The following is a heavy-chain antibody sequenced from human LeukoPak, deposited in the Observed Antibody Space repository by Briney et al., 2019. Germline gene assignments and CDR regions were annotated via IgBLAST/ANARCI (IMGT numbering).Heavy chain of an antibody. CDR3: ARDGYYYDSSGYYWFDY. Sequence: GASVKVSCKASGYTFTSYGMSWVRQAPGQGLEWMGWINAYNVNTNYAQKLQGRVTMTTDTPTSTAYMELRSLRSDDTAVYYCARDGYYYDSSGYYWFDYWGQGTLVTVSS. CDR2: INAYNVNT. J-gene: IGHJ5*01. CDR1: GYTFTSYG. D-gene: IGHD3-22*01. V-gene: IGHV1-18*01.